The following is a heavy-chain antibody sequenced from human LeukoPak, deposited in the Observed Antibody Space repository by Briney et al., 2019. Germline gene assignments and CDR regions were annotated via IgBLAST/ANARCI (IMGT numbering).Heavy chain of an antibody. D-gene: IGHD3-16*01. CDR1: GGSISGHF. J-gene: IGHJ4*02. CDR2: VSYSGDT. V-gene: IGHV4-59*11. CDR3: ARGGASSRYFGY. Sequence: SETLSLTCTVSGGSISGHFWSCIRQPPGKGLEWIGFVSYSGDTNYSPSFNGRVTISLDTYKSPFSLNLNSVTAADTAVYFCARGGASSRYFGYWGQGTLVTVSS.